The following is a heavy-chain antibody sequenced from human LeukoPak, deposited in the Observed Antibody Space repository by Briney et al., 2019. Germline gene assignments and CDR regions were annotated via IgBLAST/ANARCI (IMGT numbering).Heavy chain of an antibody. CDR3: ARADLTEAGYSYGLSAFDT. Sequence: ASVKVSCKASGYTFTSYYMHWVRQAPGQGLEWMGIINPSGGSTSYAQKFQGRVTMTRDMSTSTVYMELSSLRSEDTAVYYCARADLTEAGYSYGLSAFDTWGQGTMVTVSS. J-gene: IGHJ3*02. D-gene: IGHD5-18*01. CDR2: INPSGGST. V-gene: IGHV1-46*01. CDR1: GYTFTSYY.